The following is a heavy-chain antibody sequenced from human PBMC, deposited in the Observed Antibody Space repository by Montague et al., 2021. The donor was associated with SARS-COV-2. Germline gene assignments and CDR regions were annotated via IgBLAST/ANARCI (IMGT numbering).Heavy chain of an antibody. D-gene: IGHD3-10*01. J-gene: IGHJ6*02. CDR1: GGSISSSNYY. CDR3: ARDDIVLQGVTKGMDV. V-gene: IGHV4-39*06. CDR2: MSYSGST. Sequence: SETLSLTCTVSGGSISSSNYYWGWIRQPPGKGLEWIGNMSYSGSTYYNPSLKSRVTISIDTSKNQFPLKLSSVTAADTAVYYCARDDIVLQGVTKGMDVWGQRTTVTVSS.